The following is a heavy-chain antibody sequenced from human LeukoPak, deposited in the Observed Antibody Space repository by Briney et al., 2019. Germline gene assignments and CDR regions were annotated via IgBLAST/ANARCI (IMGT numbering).Heavy chain of an antibody. CDR2: ISRNGGST. J-gene: IGHJ4*02. CDR1: GFTLSSYA. Sequence: GGSLRLSCAASGFTLSSYAMHWVRQAPGKGLEYVSAISRNGGSTYYANSVKGRFTISRDNSKNTLFLQVGSLRAEDMAVYYCAGVVGAATGLDYWGQGTLVTVSS. V-gene: IGHV3-64*01. D-gene: IGHD1-26*01. CDR3: AGVVGAATGLDY.